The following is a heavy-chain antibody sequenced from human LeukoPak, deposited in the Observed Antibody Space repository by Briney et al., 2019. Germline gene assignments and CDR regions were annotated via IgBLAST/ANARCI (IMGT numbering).Heavy chain of an antibody. V-gene: IGHV3-21*01. CDR3: AKDVPAAYFDY. D-gene: IGHD2-2*01. CDR2: ISSSSSYI. CDR1: GFTFSSYG. J-gene: IGHJ4*02. Sequence: GGSLRLSCAASGFTFSSYGMHWVRQAPGKGLEWVSSISSSSSYIYYADSVKGRFTISRDNAKNSLYLQMNSLGAEDTAVYYCAKDVPAAYFDYWGQGTLVTVSS.